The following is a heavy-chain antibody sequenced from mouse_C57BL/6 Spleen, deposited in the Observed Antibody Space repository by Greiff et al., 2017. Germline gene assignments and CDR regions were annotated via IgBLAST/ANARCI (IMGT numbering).Heavy chain of an antibody. D-gene: IGHD1-1*01. Sequence: VQLQQSGPVLVKPGASVKMSCKASGYTFTDYYMNWVKQSHGKSLEWIGVINPYNSGTSYNQKFKGKATLTVDKSSSTAYMELNSLTSEDSAVYYCARDSDYGSSYVYFDYWGQGTTLTVSS. CDR3: ARDSDYGSSYVYFDY. V-gene: IGHV1-19*01. J-gene: IGHJ2*01. CDR1: GYTFTDYY. CDR2: INPYNSGT.